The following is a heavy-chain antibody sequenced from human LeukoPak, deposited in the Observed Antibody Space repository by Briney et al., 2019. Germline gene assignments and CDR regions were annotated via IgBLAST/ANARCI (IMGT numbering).Heavy chain of an antibody. J-gene: IGHJ6*02. CDR1: GFTFSSYA. CDR3: ARDQLQQWLAYYYYYYGMDV. V-gene: IGHV3-23*01. Sequence: GGSLRLSCAASGFTFSSYAMSWVRQAPGKGLEWVSAISGSGGSTYYADSVKGRFTISRDNSKNTLYLQMNSLRAEDTAVYYCARDQLQQWLAYYYYYYGMDVWGQGTTVTVSS. D-gene: IGHD6-19*01. CDR2: ISGSGGST.